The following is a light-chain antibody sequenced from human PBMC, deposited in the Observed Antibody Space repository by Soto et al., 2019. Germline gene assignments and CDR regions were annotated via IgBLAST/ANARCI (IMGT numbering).Light chain of an antibody. V-gene: IGKV3-20*01. CDR2: GAS. J-gene: IGKJ3*01. Sequence: EIVLTQSPGTLSLSPGERATLSCRASQSVSSSYLAWYQQKPGQAPRLLIYGASSRATGIPNRFSGSGSGTDYTLTISRLQPEGFGVYYCQQYGSSSFTFGPGPNVDIK. CDR1: QSVSSSY. CDR3: QQYGSSSFT.